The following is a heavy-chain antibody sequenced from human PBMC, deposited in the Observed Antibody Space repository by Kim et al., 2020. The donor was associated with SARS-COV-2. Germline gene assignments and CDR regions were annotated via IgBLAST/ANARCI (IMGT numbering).Heavy chain of an antibody. Sequence: GGSLRLSCAASGFTFSSYGMHWVRQAPGKGLEWVAVIWYDVSNKYYADSVKGRFTISRDNSKNTLYLQMNSLRAEDTAVYYCARDLFGVGYDILTGYYGGLDYWGQGTLVTVSS. J-gene: IGHJ4*02. CDR1: GFTFSSYG. CDR2: IWYDVSNK. V-gene: IGHV3-33*01. CDR3: ARDLFGVGYDILTGYYGGLDY. D-gene: IGHD3-9*01.